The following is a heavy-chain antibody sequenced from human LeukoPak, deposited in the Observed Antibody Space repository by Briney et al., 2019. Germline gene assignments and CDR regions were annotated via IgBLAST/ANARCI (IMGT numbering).Heavy chain of an antibody. V-gene: IGHV3-74*01. CDR1: GFTFSSYW. CDR3: ARDGYSFGHDFDY. J-gene: IGHJ4*02. D-gene: IGHD5-18*01. Sequence: GGSLRLSCAASGFTFSSYWMHWVRHTPGKGLVWVSRIKGDGSSTSYADSVKGRFTISRDNAKNALYLQMNSLRAEDTAVYYCARDGYSFGHDFDYWGQGTLVTVSS. CDR2: IKGDGSST.